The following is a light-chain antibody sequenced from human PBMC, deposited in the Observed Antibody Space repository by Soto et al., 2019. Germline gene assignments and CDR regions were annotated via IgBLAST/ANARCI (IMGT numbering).Light chain of an antibody. CDR3: QQYNNWPGT. CDR1: QSVSSN. V-gene: IGKV3-15*01. J-gene: IGKJ1*01. CDR2: RAS. Sequence: ETEMTQSPATLSVSPGGRATLSCRASQSVSSNLAWYQQKPGQAPRLLIQRASTRATGIPARFSGSGSGTEFTLTISSLQSEDFAVYFCQQYNNWPGTFGQGTKVDIK.